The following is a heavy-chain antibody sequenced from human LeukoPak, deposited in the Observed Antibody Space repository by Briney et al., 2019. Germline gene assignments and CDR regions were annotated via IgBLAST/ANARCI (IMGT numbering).Heavy chain of an antibody. D-gene: IGHD2-15*01. CDR3: ARDPGYCSGGSCFRITDY. CDR2: ISAYNGNT. CDR1: GYTFTSYG. J-gene: IGHJ4*02. Sequence: GASVKVSCKASGYTFTSYGISWVRQAPGQGLEWMGWISAYNGNTNYAQKLQGRVTMTKDTSTSTVYMELSSLRSDDAAMYYCARDPGYCSGGSCFRITDYWGQGTLVTVSS. V-gene: IGHV1-18*01.